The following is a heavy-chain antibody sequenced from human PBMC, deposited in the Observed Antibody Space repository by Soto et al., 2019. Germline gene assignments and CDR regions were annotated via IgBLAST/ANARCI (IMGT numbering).Heavy chain of an antibody. CDR1: GFTFSSYA. CDR3: ARDTAMVGFDY. CDR2: ISGSGGGT. Sequence: GGSLRLSCAASGFTFSSYAMSWVRQAPGRGLGWVSAISGSGGGTYYADSVKGRFTISRDNSNNTLYLQMNSLRAEDTAVYYCARDTAMVGFDYWGQGTLVTVSS. J-gene: IGHJ4*02. D-gene: IGHD5-18*01. V-gene: IGHV3-23*01.